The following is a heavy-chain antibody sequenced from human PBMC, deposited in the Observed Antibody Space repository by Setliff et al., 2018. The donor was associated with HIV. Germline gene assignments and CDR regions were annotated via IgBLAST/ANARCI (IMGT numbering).Heavy chain of an antibody. V-gene: IGHV4-61*09. CDR2: IYSSGST. J-gene: IGHJ6*03. CDR3: ARVSYDYASYYMDV. D-gene: IGHD3-16*01. Sequence: KTSETLSLTCTVSGGFISSGTYHWSWIRQSAGKGLEWIGHIYSSGSTYYNPSLKSRVTISLDTSKNQFSLKLSSVTAADTAVYYCARVSYDYASYYMDVWGKGTTVTVSS. CDR1: GGFISSGTYH.